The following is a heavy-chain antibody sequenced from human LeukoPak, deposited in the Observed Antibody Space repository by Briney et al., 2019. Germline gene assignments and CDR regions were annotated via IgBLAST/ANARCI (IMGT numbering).Heavy chain of an antibody. CDR1: GGSVSSGSYY. D-gene: IGHD4-17*01. Sequence: PSETLSLTCTVSGGSVSSGSYYWSWIRQPPGKGLEWIGYIHYSGSTNYNPSLKSRVTISVDTSKNQFSLKLSSVTAADTAVYYCARDHLDYGDSAYYFDYWGQGTLVTVSS. J-gene: IGHJ4*02. V-gene: IGHV4-61*01. CDR3: ARDHLDYGDSAYYFDY. CDR2: IHYSGST.